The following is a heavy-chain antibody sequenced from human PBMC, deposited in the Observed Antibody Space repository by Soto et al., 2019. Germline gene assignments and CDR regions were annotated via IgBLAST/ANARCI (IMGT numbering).Heavy chain of an antibody. D-gene: IGHD6-19*01. CDR2: VSHDGRNT. J-gene: IGHJ4*02. CDR3: AKGGRQWLVTSAFNS. V-gene: IGHV3-30*18. Sequence: VQLVESGGGVVQPGRSLRLSCAASGFTFSDYAMHWVRQAPGKGLEWVAVVSHDGRNTHYADSVKGRFTISRDSSKNSVSLEMPSLRAEDTAVYYCAKGGRQWLVTSAFNSWGQGALVTVSS. CDR1: GFTFSDYA.